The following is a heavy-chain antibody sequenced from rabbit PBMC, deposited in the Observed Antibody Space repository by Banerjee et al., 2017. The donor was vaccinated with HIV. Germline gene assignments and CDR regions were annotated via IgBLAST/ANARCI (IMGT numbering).Heavy chain of an antibody. J-gene: IGHJ4*01. D-gene: IGHD4-1*01. CDR3: ARDSSGWGGYFSL. CDR1: GFSFSSYV. CDR2: INTGSGGT. Sequence: QEQLVESGGGLVQPEGSLTLTCTASGFSFSSYVMCWVRQAPGKGLEWIGCINTGSGGTGYASWAKGRFTISKTSSTTVTLEMTSLTAADTATYFCARDSSGWGGYFSLWGPGTLVTVS. V-gene: IGHV1S45*01.